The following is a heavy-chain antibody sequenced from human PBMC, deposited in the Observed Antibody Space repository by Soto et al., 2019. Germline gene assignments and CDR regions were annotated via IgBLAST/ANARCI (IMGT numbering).Heavy chain of an antibody. CDR1: GFTFXXXX. CDR2: ISGSGGTT. Sequence: PGGSLRLSCAXSGFTFXXXXXXXVRQAPGKGLEWVSVISGSGGTTSNADSVKGRFTISRDNSQSRLYLQMNSLRAEDTAVYYCAKEVDNFFDYWGQGTLVTVSS. CDR3: AKEVDNFFDY. J-gene: IGHJ4*02. D-gene: IGHD3-9*01. V-gene: IGHV3-23*01.